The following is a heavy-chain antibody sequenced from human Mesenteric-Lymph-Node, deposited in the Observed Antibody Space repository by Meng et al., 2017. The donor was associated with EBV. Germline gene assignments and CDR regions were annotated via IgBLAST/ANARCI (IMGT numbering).Heavy chain of an antibody. J-gene: IGHJ5*02. Sequence: VRRVVSGGGLGKPGGYLRLSCAASGFTFSDYSMNWVRQAPGKGLEWVSTISESSDYKYNADSVKGRFTISRDDSKNTLYLQMDSLTVDDTAVYYCARAMYTSHWSGPVDPWGQGTLVTVSS. CDR2: ISESSDYK. V-gene: IGHV3-21*01. D-gene: IGHD6-19*01. CDR3: ARAMYTSHWSGPVDP. CDR1: GFTFSDYS.